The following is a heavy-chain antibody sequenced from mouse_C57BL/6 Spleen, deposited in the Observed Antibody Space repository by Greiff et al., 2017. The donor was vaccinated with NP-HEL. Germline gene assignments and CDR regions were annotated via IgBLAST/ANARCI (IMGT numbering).Heavy chain of an antibody. D-gene: IGHD1-1*01. CDR3: ASLTTVVATEFLDAMDY. CDR2: IWRGGST. V-gene: IGHV2-5*01. CDR1: GFSLTSYG. J-gene: IGHJ4*01. Sequence: VQLQQSGPGLVQPSQSLSITCTVSGFSLTSYGVHWVRQSPGKGLEWLGVIWRGGSTDYNAAFMSRLSITKDNSKSQVFFKMNSLQADDTAIYYCASLTTVVATEFLDAMDYWGQGTSVTVSS.